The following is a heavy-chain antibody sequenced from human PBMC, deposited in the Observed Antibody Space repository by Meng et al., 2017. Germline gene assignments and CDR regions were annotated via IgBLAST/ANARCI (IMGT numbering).Heavy chain of an antibody. J-gene: IGHJ3*02. CDR1: GYTFTSYD. Sequence: ASVKVSCKASGYTFTSYDINWVRQATRQGLEWMGWMNPNSGNTGYAQKFQGRVTITRNTSISTAYMELSSLRSEDAAVYYCARTGRGYYCDSSGNKKDAFDIWGQGTMVTVSS. D-gene: IGHD3-22*01. V-gene: IGHV1-8*03. CDR3: ARTGRGYYCDSSGNKKDAFDI. CDR2: MNPNSGNT.